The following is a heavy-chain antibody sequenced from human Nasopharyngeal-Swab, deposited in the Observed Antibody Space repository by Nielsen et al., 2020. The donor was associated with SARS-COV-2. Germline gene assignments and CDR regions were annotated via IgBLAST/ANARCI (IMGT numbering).Heavy chain of an antibody. Sequence: SETLSLTCTVSGGSISSYYWSWIRQPPGKGLEWIGYIYYSGSTNYNPSLKSRVTISVDTSKNQFSLKLSSVTAADTAVYYCASLRDYANYYMDVRGKGTTVTVSS. CDR3: ASLRDYANYYMDV. J-gene: IGHJ6*03. D-gene: IGHD4-17*01. CDR2: IYYSGST. CDR1: GGSISSYY. V-gene: IGHV4-59*08.